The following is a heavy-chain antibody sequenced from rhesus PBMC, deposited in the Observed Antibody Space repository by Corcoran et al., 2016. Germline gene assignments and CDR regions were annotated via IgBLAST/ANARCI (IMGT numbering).Heavy chain of an antibody. J-gene: IGHJ4*01. D-gene: IGHD4-23*01. CDR2: IYGSRGNT. V-gene: IGHV4S7*01. Sequence: QVQLQESGPGVVKPSETLSLTCAVSGGSISSGYGWSWIRQPPGKGLEWIGYIYGSRGNTYYNPSLKSQVTLSKDTSKNQFSLKLSSVTAADTAVYYCAGNSYSNQMYYFDYWGQGVLVTVSS. CDR1: GGSISSGYG. CDR3: AGNSYSNQMYYFDY.